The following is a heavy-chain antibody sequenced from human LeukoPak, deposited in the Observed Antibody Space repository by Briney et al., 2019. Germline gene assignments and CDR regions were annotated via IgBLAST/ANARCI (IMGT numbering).Heavy chain of an antibody. Sequence: SVKVSCKASGGTFSSYAISWVRQAPGQGLKWMGGIIPIFGTANYAQKFQGRVTITTDESTSTAYMELSSLRSEDTAVYYCARDRGHSYGFDYYYYYMDVWGKGTTVTVSS. CDR3: ARDRGHSYGFDYYYYYMDV. CDR1: GGTFSSYA. CDR2: IIPIFGTA. J-gene: IGHJ6*03. D-gene: IGHD5-18*01. V-gene: IGHV1-69*05.